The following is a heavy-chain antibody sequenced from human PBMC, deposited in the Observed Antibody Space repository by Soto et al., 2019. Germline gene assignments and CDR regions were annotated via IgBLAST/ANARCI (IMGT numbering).Heavy chain of an antibody. D-gene: IGHD6-13*01. CDR2: INPNNDDT. CDR1: GYTFTAYY. CDR3: ARAGIAAAGSGEYAMDV. J-gene: IGHJ4*02. V-gene: IGHV1-2*02. Sequence: ASVKVSCKASGYTFTAYYIHWVRQAPGQGLEWMGWINPNNDDTRSAQKFQGRVSMSRDTSISTAYMELRRLGSGDTAVYYCARAGIAAAGSGEYAMDVWGQGTLVTVSS.